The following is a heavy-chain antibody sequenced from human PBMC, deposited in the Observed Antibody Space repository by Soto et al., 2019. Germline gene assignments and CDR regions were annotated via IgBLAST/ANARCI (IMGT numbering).Heavy chain of an antibody. J-gene: IGHJ4*02. D-gene: IGHD6-13*01. Sequence: QVQLVESGGGVVQPGRSLRLSCAASGFTFSSYAMHWVRQAPGKGLEWVAVISYDGSNKYYADSVKGRFTIARDNSKNTLYLQMNSMRAEETAVYYCARWYSSSLVWGQGTLVTVSA. CDR2: ISYDGSNK. V-gene: IGHV3-30-3*01. CDR3: ARWYSSSLV. CDR1: GFTFSSYA.